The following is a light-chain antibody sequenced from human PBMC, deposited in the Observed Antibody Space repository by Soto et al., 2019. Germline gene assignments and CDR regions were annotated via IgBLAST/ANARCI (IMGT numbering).Light chain of an antibody. J-gene: IGKJ1*01. V-gene: IGKV1-5*01. Sequence: DIQMTQSPSTLSASVGDRVTITCRASQSISSWLAWYQQKPGKAPKLLIYDASSLESGVPSRFSGSGSGTEFTLTISSLQSEDFTVYYCQQYNKWPLTFGQGTKVDI. CDR3: QQYNKWPLT. CDR1: QSISSW. CDR2: DAS.